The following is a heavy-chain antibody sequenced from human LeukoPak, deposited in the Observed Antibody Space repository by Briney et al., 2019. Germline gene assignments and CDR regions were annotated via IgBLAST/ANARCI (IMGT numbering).Heavy chain of an antibody. CDR2: IYYSGST. CDR1: GGSISSNSYY. J-gene: IGHJ3*02. D-gene: IGHD4-17*01. CDR3: ARPRTVTTSLDAFDI. V-gene: IGHV4-39*01. Sequence: SETLSLTCTVSGGSISSNSYYWGWIRQPPGKGLEWIGSIYYSGSTYYNPSLKSRVTISVDTSKNQFSLKLSSVTAADTAVYYCARPRTVTTSLDAFDIWGQGTMVTVSS.